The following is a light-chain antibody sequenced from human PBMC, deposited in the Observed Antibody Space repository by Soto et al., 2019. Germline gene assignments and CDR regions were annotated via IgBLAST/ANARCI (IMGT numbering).Light chain of an antibody. V-gene: IGLV2-8*01. Sequence: QSALTQPPSASGSPGQSVTISCTGTSSDVGGYDYVSWYQQHPGKAPKLMIYEVTIRPSGVSDRFSGSKSGNTAPLTVSGLQAEDEADPYCSSYTAGNPSYVFGTGTKVTVL. CDR1: SSDVGGYDY. CDR3: SSYTAGNPSYV. CDR2: EVT. J-gene: IGLJ1*01.